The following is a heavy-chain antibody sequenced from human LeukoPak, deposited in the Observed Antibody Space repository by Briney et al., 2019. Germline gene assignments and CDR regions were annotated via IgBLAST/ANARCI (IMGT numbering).Heavy chain of an antibody. V-gene: IGHV1-18*01. CDR3: ARSSGVVITTWFDY. D-gene: IGHD3-22*01. CDR1: GYTFTSYG. CDR2: ISAYNGNT. J-gene: IGHJ4*02. Sequence: GASVKVSCKASGYTFTSYGISWVRQAPGQGLEWMGWISAYNGNTNYAQKLQGRVTMTTDTSTSTAYMELRSLRSDDTAAYYCARSSGVVITTWFDYWGQGTLVTVPS.